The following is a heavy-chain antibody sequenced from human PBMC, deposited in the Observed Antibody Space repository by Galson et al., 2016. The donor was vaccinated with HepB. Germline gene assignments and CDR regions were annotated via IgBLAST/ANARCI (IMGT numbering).Heavy chain of an antibody. CDR1: GGSFSGYY. Sequence: ETLSLPCAVYGGSFSGYYWRWLRQAPGKGLEWIGDSDQWGSTKYNPSLKNRATMSVDTSKNQFSFKMTSVTVADPAVYYCARYSSNWSKYLQYWGRGTLVTVSS. J-gene: IGHJ2*01. CDR2: SDQWGST. CDR3: ARYSSNWSKYLQY. V-gene: IGHV4-34*01. D-gene: IGHD6-13*01.